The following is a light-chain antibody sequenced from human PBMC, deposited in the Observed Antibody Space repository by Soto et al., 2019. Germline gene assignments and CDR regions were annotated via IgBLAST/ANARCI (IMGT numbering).Light chain of an antibody. CDR1: QGIRNW. Sequence: AKFPINLPARVGDGVSLTCRASQGIRNWLAWYQQKPGRAPKILIYAASSLPSGVSSRFSGGGAWTDFTLTISSLQPEDVETYYCQQDNSFPFTFGPGTKVDIK. V-gene: IGKV1D-12*01. CDR3: QQDNSFPFT. CDR2: AAS. J-gene: IGKJ3*01.